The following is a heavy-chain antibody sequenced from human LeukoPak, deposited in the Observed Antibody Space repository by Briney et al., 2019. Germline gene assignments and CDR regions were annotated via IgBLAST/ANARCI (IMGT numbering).Heavy chain of an antibody. CDR2: IYTSGST. Sequence: SETLSLTCTVSGGSISSGSYYWSWIRQPAGKGLGWIGRIYTSGSTNYNPSLKSRVTISVDTSKNQFSLKLSSVTAADTAVYYCARGCSSTSCAQDDAFDIWGQGTMVTVSS. J-gene: IGHJ3*02. CDR3: ARGCSSTSCAQDDAFDI. V-gene: IGHV4-61*02. CDR1: GGSISSGSYY. D-gene: IGHD2-2*01.